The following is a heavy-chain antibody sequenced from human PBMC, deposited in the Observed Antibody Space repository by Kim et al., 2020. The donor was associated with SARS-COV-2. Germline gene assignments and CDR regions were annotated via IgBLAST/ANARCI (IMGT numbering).Heavy chain of an antibody. CDR3: AREGDGINGMDV. D-gene: IGHD1-26*01. Sequence: ASVKVSCKASGYTLTAYFMHWVRQAPGQGLEWMGWINPNRGGTNYAQKFQGRVTMTWVTSMNAAYMDLSGLTSDDTAVYYCAREGDGINGMDVWGQGTTVTVSS. V-gene: IGHV1-2*02. CDR2: INPNRGGT. J-gene: IGHJ6*02. CDR1: GYTLTAYF.